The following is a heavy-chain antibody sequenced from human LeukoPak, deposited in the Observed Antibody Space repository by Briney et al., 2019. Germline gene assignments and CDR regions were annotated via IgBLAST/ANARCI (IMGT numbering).Heavy chain of an antibody. D-gene: IGHD2-2*01. Sequence: GGSLRLSCAASGFTFSSYDMSWVRQATGKGLEWVTAISGSGSSTHYAVSVKGRFTISRDNSKNPLYLQMKSLRAEDTAIYYCAKTSARGYQIDYWGQGTLVTVSS. CDR1: GFTFSSYD. CDR2: ISGSGSST. V-gene: IGHV3-23*01. CDR3: AKTSARGYQIDY. J-gene: IGHJ4*02.